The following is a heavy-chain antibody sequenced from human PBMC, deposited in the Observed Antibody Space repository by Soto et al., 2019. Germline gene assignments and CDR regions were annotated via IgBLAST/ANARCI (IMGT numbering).Heavy chain of an antibody. CDR3: ARGYNWFAP. V-gene: IGHV4-34*01. Sequence: PSETLSLTCAVYGGSFSGYYWSWIRQPPGKGLEWIGEINHSGSTNYNPSLKSRVTISVDTSKNQFSLKLSSVTAADTAVYYCARGYNWFAPWGQGTLVTVSS. CDR2: INHSGST. J-gene: IGHJ5*02. CDR1: GGSFSGYY.